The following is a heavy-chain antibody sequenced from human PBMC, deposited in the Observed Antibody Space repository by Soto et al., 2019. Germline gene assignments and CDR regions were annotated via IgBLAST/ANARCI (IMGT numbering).Heavy chain of an antibody. J-gene: IGHJ6*02. CDR2: IYYSGST. CDR1: GGSISSYY. CDR3: ARFSGRADYYYGMDG. Sequence: SQTLSLTCTVSGGSISSYYWSWIRQPPGKGLEWIGSIYYSGSTNYNPSLKSRVTISVATSKNQFSLNLSSVTASDTAVYYCARFSGRADYYYGMDGWGQRTTVTVSS. V-gene: IGHV4-59*01.